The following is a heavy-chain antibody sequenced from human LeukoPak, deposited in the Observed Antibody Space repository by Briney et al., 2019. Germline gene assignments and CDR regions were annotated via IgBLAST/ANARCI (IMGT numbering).Heavy chain of an antibody. V-gene: IGHV3-9*01. Sequence: HPGRSLRLSCAASGCKFDDYAMHWVRQVPGKVLEWVSGINWNGGKRGYADFVRGGFTISSENVKNSLLLQLSILSAEDTAFYYRAKYVAGVTPYNGMDVWGQGTPVTVFS. J-gene: IGHJ6*02. CDR1: GCKFDDYA. CDR2: INWNGGKR. CDR3: AKYVAGVTPYNGMDV. D-gene: IGHD6-19*01.